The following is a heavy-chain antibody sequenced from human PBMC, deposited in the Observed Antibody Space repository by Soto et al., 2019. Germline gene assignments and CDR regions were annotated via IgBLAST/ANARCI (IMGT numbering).Heavy chain of an antibody. J-gene: IGHJ4*02. V-gene: IGHV4-4*07. Sequence: SDTLSLTFTVSGGSINSFYWSWIRQPAGKGLEWIGSIYSSGTTNYNPSLKGRVTMSVDTSKNQLSLSLSSVTAADTAVYYCARDRIVVTSYFHXWGQGTPVTVSX. D-gene: IGHD1-26*01. CDR3: ARDRIVVTSYFHX. CDR2: IYSSGTT. CDR1: GGSINSFY.